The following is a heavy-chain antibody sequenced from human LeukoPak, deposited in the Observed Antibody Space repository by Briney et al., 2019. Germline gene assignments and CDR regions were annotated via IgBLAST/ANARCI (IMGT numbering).Heavy chain of an antibody. J-gene: IGHJ5*02. V-gene: IGHV4-34*01. Sequence: SETLSLTCADYGGSFSGYYWSWIRQPPGKGLEWIGEINHSGSTNYNPSLKSRVTISVDTSKNQFSLKLSSVTAADTAVYYCASSSSWKNWFDPWGQGTLVTVSS. D-gene: IGHD6-13*01. CDR1: GGSFSGYY. CDR2: INHSGST. CDR3: ASSSSWKNWFDP.